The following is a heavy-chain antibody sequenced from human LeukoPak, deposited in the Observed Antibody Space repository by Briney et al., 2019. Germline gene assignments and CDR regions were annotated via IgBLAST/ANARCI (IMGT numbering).Heavy chain of an antibody. Sequence: SVKVSCKASGYTFNTYGMIWVRQAPGQGLEWMGRIIPILGIANYAQKFQGRVTITADESTSTAYMELSSLRSEDTAVYYCAGYCGGDCPFDYWGQGTLVTVSS. J-gene: IGHJ4*02. D-gene: IGHD2-21*01. V-gene: IGHV1-69*04. CDR3: AGYCGGDCPFDY. CDR1: GYTFNTYG. CDR2: IIPILGIA.